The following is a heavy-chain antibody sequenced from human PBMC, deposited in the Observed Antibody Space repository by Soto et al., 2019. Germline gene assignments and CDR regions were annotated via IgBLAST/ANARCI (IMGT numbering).Heavy chain of an antibody. CDR3: ARTGIAAAGSRGWFDP. D-gene: IGHD6-13*01. CDR1: GGSISSGGYY. J-gene: IGHJ5*02. V-gene: IGHV4-31*03. CDR2: IYYSGST. Sequence: QVQLQESGPGLVKPSQTLSLTCTVSGGSISSGGYYWSWIRQHPGKGLEWIGYIYYSGSTYYNPSLKSRVTISVDTSKNQCSLKLSSVTAADTAVYYCARTGIAAAGSRGWFDPWGQGTLVTVSS.